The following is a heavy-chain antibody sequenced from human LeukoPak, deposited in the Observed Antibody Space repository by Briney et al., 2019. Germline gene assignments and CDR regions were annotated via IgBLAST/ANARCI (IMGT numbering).Heavy chain of an antibody. CDR1: GFTFSSYS. V-gene: IGHV3-21*01. CDR2: ISSSSSYI. Sequence: PGGSLRLSCAASGFTFSSYSMNWGRQAPGEGLERVSSISSSSSYIYYADSVKRRITISRDNAKNSLYLQMNSLRAEDTAVYYCATMVRGVLYDYWGQGTLVTVSS. J-gene: IGHJ4*02. D-gene: IGHD3-10*01. CDR3: ATMVRGVLYDY.